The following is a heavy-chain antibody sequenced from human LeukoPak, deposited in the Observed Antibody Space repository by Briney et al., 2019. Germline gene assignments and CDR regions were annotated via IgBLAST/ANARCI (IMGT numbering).Heavy chain of an antibody. CDR2: IRYDGSNR. Sequence: GGSLRLSCAASGFTFSSYGMHWVRQAPGKGLGWVAFIRYDGSNRYYADSVKGRFTISRDNSKNTLYLQMNSLRAEDTAVYYCAKDQSGSYLYYYYYYMDVWGKGTTVTISS. J-gene: IGHJ6*03. V-gene: IGHV3-30*02. CDR3: AKDQSGSYLYYYYYYMDV. CDR1: GFTFSSYG. D-gene: IGHD1-26*01.